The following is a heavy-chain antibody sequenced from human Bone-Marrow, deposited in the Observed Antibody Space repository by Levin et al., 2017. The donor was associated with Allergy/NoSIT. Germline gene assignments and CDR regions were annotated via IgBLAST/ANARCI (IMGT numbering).Heavy chain of an antibody. CDR1: GFTFSRSS. Sequence: GGSLRLSCAASGFTFSRSSMHWVRQTPGRGLEWVSSISSSRSYIFYGDSVKGRVTVFRDNAKNALYLQMNGLTADDTGIYYCARRQADFWSASIRSFDYWGQGTPVTVSS. CDR2: ISSSRSYI. V-gene: IGHV3-21*01. D-gene: IGHD3-3*01. CDR3: ARRQADFWSASIRSFDY. J-gene: IGHJ4*02.